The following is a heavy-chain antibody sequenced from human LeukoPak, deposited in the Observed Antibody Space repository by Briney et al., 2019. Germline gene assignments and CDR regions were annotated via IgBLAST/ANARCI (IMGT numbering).Heavy chain of an antibody. CDR1: GFTFSSYA. J-gene: IGHJ5*02. V-gene: IGHV3-30*04. CDR2: ISYDGSNK. CDR3: AREEGLWLGEGGWFDP. Sequence: GGSLRLSCAASGFTFSSYAWHWVRQPPGKGLEWVAVISYDGSNKYYADSVNGRFTISRDNSKNTLYLQMNSLRAEDTAVYYGAREEGLWLGEGGWFDPWGQGTLVTVSS. D-gene: IGHD3-10*01.